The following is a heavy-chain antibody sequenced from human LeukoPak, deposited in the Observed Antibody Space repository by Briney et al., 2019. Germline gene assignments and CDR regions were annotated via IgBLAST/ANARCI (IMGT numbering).Heavy chain of an antibody. J-gene: IGHJ4*02. Sequence: GGSLRLSCAASGFTFSNYWMTWVRQAPGKGLEWVAHINQDGREEHYMDSVKARFTISRDNAKNSLSLQMNSLRAEDTAVYYCVRDGGVSGYDLLDYWGQGTLVTVSS. CDR3: VRDGGVSGYDLLDY. V-gene: IGHV3-7*01. CDR2: INQDGREE. CDR1: GFTFSNYW. D-gene: IGHD5-12*01.